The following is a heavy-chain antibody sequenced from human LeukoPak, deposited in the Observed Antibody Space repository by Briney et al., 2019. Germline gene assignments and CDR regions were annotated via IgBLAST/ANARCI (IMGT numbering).Heavy chain of an antibody. Sequence: PGESLRLSCAASGFTFSSYAMHWVRQAPGKGLEWVAVISYDGSNKYYADSVKGRFTISRDNSKNTLYLQMNSLRAEDTAVYYCARGPTTNYYDSSGYYDYWGQGTLVTVSS. CDR1: GFTFSSYA. D-gene: IGHD3-22*01. CDR3: ARGPTTNYYDSSGYYDY. V-gene: IGHV3-30*04. CDR2: ISYDGSNK. J-gene: IGHJ4*02.